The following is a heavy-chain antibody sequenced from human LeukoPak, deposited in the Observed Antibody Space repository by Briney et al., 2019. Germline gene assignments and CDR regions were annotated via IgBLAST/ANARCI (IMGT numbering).Heavy chain of an antibody. Sequence: SETLSLTCTVSGGSLIPYYWSWIRQPPGKGLEWVGYIYHSGTTNYSPPLKGRATLSVDTSKNQISLRLSSVTAADTAVYFCARVDSGTYYMPFDYWGQGSLVTVSS. CDR3: ARVDSGTYYMPFDY. V-gene: IGHV4-59*01. J-gene: IGHJ4*02. CDR1: GGSLIPYY. CDR2: IYHSGTT. D-gene: IGHD1-26*01.